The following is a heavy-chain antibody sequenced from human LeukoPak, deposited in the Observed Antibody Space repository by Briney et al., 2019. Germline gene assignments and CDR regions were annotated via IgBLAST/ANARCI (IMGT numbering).Heavy chain of an antibody. Sequence: ASVKVSCKASGYSFTSYGFNWVRQAPGQGLEWMGWISAYNGNTNYAQKLQGRVTMTTDTSTSTAYMELRSLRSDDTAVYYCARDRSSAVAARPDAFDIWGQGTMVTVSS. CDR3: ARDRSSAVAARPDAFDI. D-gene: IGHD6-6*01. CDR2: ISAYNGNT. V-gene: IGHV1-18*01. CDR1: GYSFTSYG. J-gene: IGHJ3*02.